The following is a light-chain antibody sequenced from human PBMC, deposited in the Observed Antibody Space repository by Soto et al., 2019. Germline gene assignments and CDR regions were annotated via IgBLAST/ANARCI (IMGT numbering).Light chain of an antibody. Sequence: IVLTQSPASLSLSSGERASLSCRASQSVDSYLVWYQQKPGQAPRLLIFGASNRASGIPARFSGSGSGTDFTLTINSLEPEDFAVYYCQQRSGWPITYGEGTRLEIK. CDR2: GAS. V-gene: IGKV3-11*01. CDR1: QSVDSY. J-gene: IGKJ5*01. CDR3: QQRSGWPIT.